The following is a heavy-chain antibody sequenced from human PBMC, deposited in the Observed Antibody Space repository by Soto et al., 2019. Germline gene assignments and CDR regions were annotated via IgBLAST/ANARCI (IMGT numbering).Heavy chain of an antibody. Sequence: QVQLVQSGAEVKKPGSSVKVSCKASAGTFSSYAISWVRQAPGQGLEWMGGIIPIFGTANYAQKFQGRVTITRDETRSTAYMELSSLRSEDTAVYYCARCIVVPAAMLGGVGDAFDLWGQGTMVTVSS. V-gene: IGHV1-69*01. J-gene: IGHJ3*01. CDR2: IIPIFGTA. CDR1: AGTFSSYA. D-gene: IGHD2-2*01. CDR3: ARCIVVPAAMLGGVGDAFDL.